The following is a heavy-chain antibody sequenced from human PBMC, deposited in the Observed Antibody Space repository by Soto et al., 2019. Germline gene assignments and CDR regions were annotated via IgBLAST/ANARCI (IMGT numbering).Heavy chain of an antibody. CDR2: IWPGDSAT. CDR3: ARGPDQRYLDL. CDR1: GYSFSSYW. V-gene: IGHV5-51*01. Sequence: PGESLKISCRDSGYSFSSYWIAWVRQMPGQGLAWMGVIWPGDSATKYSPSFQGQVTISAATTTSTAYLQWSSLKASDTVMYYWARGPDQRYLDLWGHGTLVTVSS. J-gene: IGHJ2*01. D-gene: IGHD6-25*01.